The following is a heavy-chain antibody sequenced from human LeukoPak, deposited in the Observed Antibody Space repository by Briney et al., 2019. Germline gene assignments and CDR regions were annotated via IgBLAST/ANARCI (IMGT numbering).Heavy chain of an antibody. V-gene: IGHV4-38-2*02. J-gene: IGHJ6*03. CDR1: GYSISSGYY. CDR2: IYESGST. CDR3: AICHYGSGSYSPRRLGSYVDV. Sequence: SETLSLTCTVSGYSISSGYYWGWIRQPPGKGLEWIGSIYESGSTYYNPSLKSRVTISVDTSKNQFSLKLSSVTAADTAVYYCAICHYGSGSYSPRRLGSYVDVWGKGATVTISS. D-gene: IGHD3-10*01.